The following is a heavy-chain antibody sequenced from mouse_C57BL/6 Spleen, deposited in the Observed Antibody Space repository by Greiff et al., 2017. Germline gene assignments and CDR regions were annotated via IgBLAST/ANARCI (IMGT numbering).Heavy chain of an antibody. CDR3: ATITTLVGAGGY. V-gene: IGHV1-64*01. Sequence: VQLQQPGAELVKPGASVKLSCKASGYTFTSYWMHWVKQRPGQGLEWIGMIHPNSGSTNYNEKFKSKATLTVDKSSSTAYLQLSSLTSEDSAFYYCATITTLVGAGGYWGQGTTLTVSS. D-gene: IGHD1-1*01. CDR1: GYTFTSYW. J-gene: IGHJ2*01. CDR2: IHPNSGST.